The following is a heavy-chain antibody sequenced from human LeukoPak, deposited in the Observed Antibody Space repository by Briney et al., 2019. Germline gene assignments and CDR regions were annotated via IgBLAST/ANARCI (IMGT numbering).Heavy chain of an antibody. CDR1: GGTFSSYA. Sequence: SVKVSCKASGGTFSSYAISWVRQAPGQGLEWMGGIIPIFGTANYAQKFQGRVTITTDESTSTAYMELSSLRSEDTAVYYCARVRAPYQLLYGSFDYWGQGTLVTVSS. J-gene: IGHJ4*02. V-gene: IGHV1-69*05. CDR3: ARVRAPYQLLYGSFDY. CDR2: IIPIFGTA. D-gene: IGHD2-2*02.